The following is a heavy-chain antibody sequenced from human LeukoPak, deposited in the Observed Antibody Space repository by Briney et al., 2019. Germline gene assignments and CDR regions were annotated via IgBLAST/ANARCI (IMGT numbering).Heavy chain of an antibody. J-gene: IGHJ4*02. V-gene: IGHV3-11*03. CDR1: GFPFSDYY. D-gene: IGHD3-22*01. Sequence: GSLRLSCAAAGFPFSDYYMSWIRQAPGKGLEWVSYISSRSSNTNYADSVKGRFTISRDNAKNSLYLQMNSLRADDTAVYYCARNFDSSGYPFDYWGQGTLVTVSS. CDR3: ARNFDSSGYPFDY. CDR2: ISSRSSNT.